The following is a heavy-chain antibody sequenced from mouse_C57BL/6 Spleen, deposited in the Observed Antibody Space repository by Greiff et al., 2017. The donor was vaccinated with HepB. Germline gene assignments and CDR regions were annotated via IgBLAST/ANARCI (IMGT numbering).Heavy chain of an antibody. CDR3: AREEDYYGSSYGDY. CDR1: GYTFTSYG. D-gene: IGHD1-1*01. V-gene: IGHV1-81*01. J-gene: IGHJ2*01. CDR2: IYPRSGNT. Sequence: QVQLQQSGAELARPGASVKLSCKASGYTFTSYGISWVKQRTGQGLEWIGEIYPRSGNTYYNEKFKGKATLTADKSSSTAYMELRSLTSEDSAVYFCAREEDYYGSSYGDYWGQGTTLTVSS.